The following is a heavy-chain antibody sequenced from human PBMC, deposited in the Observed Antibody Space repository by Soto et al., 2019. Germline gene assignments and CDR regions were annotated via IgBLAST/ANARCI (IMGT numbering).Heavy chain of an antibody. J-gene: IGHJ6*02. CDR2: INPNSGGT. V-gene: IGHV1-2*04. Sequence: ASVKVSCEASGYTFTGYYMHWVRQAPGQGLEWMGWINPNSGGTNYAQKFQGWVTMTRDTSISTAYMELSRLRSDDTAVYYCARVGAKEERAYYYYGMDVWGQGTTVTVS. CDR3: ARVGAKEERAYYYYGMDV. CDR1: GYTFTGYY. D-gene: IGHD1-26*01.